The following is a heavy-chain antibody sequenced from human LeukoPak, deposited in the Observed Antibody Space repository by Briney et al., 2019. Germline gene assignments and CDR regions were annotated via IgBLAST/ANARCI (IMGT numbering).Heavy chain of an antibody. D-gene: IGHD6-19*01. CDR2: FDPEDGQP. CDR3: AAGYSSGWFAKYFHY. V-gene: IGHV1-24*01. CDR1: GYSLTDLS. J-gene: IGHJ1*01. Sequence: GASVKVSCNVSGYSLTDLSMHWVRQAPGNGLEWMGGFDPEDGQPTYAQKFQGRVTMTEDTSADTAYMELSSLRSEDTAVYFCAAGYSSGWFAKYFHYWGQGTLVTVSS.